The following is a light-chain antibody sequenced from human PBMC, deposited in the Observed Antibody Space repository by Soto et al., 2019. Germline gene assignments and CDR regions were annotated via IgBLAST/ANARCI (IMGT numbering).Light chain of an antibody. CDR1: QSVGSRY. V-gene: IGKV3-20*01. CDR3: QQYGNSPRT. J-gene: IGKJ1*01. CDR2: GAS. Sequence: EIVLTQSPGTLSLSPGERATLSCRASQSVGSRYLAWYQQKPGQAPRLLIYGASSRATGIPDRFSGSGSGTAFTLTISRLEPEDFAVYYWQQYGNSPRTFGQGTKVEIK.